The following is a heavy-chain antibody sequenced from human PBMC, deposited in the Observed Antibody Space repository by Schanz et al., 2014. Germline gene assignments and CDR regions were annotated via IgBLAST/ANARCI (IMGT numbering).Heavy chain of an antibody. Sequence: QVQLQESGPRLVKPSQTLSLTCTVSGGSISSGAYSWSWIRQPPGKRPEWIGYIYSSGSTYYNPSLKSRVSRSIDTSKTQFSLKRSSVTAADTAVYYCARDRGMTTSDYYYGMDVWGQGTTVTVSS. CDR1: GGSISSGAYS. V-gene: IGHV4-30-4*07. CDR2: IYSSGST. J-gene: IGHJ6*02. CDR3: ARDRGMTTSDYYYGMDV. D-gene: IGHD4-17*01.